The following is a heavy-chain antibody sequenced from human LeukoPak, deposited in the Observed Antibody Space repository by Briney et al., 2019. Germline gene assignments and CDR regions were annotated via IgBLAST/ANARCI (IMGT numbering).Heavy chain of an antibody. CDR1: GFTFSNYS. CDR2: ISSSSNTI. V-gene: IGHV3-48*04. J-gene: IGHJ4*02. CDR3: ASGVSRTSCYVDY. D-gene: IGHD2-2*01. Sequence: GGSLRLSCAASGFTFSNYSMNWVRQAPGKGLEWVSYISSSSNTIYYADSVKGRFTISRDNAKNSLFLQMNSLRAEDTAVYYCASGVSRTSCYVDYWGQGTLVTVSS.